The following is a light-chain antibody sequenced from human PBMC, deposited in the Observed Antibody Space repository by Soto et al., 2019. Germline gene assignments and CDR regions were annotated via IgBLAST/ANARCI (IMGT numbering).Light chain of an antibody. J-gene: IGLJ1*01. Sequence: QSALTQPRSLSGSPGQSVTISCTGTSSDVGGYNLVSWYQQHPGKAPKLMIYDVSKRPSGVPDRFSGSKSGNTASLTISGLQAEDEADYYCYSYAGSYTFYVFGTGTKVTVL. V-gene: IGLV2-11*01. CDR2: DVS. CDR1: SSDVGGYNL. CDR3: YSYAGSYTFYV.